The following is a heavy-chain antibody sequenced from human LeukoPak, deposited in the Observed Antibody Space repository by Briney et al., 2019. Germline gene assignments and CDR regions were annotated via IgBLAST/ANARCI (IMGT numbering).Heavy chain of an antibody. J-gene: IGHJ4*02. CDR3: ARGLSDSWSYYFDY. CDR1: GGSFSDYY. CDR2: INHNGAT. D-gene: IGHD6-13*01. Sequence: SETLSLTCAVYGGSFSDYYWSWIRQPPGKGLEWIGEINHNGATKYNPSLKSRVTISGDTSKNQFSLKLSSVTAADTAVYYCARGLSDSWSYYFDYWGQGTLVTVSS. V-gene: IGHV4-34*01.